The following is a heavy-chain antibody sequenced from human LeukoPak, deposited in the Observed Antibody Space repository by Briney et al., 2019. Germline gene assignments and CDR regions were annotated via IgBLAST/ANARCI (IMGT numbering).Heavy chain of an antibody. Sequence: QPGGSLRLSCAASGFTFNDYAMPWVRQAPGKGLEWVSLISGDGGSKYYADSVKGRFTICRDNSKNSLYLQMNSLRTEDTALYHCAKDRGWYDYWGQGTLVTASS. CDR3: AKDRGWYDY. D-gene: IGHD6-19*01. J-gene: IGHJ4*02. CDR2: ISGDGGSK. V-gene: IGHV3-43*02. CDR1: GFTFNDYA.